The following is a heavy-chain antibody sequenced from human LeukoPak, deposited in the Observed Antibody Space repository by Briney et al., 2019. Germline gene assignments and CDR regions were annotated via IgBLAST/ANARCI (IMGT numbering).Heavy chain of an antibody. CDR1: GFTFSSYA. CDR2: ISGSGGST. Sequence: PGGSLRLSCAASGFTFSSYAMSWVRQAPGKGLEWVSAISGSGGSTYYADSVKGRFTISRDSSKNTLYLQMNSLRAEDTAVYYCAKDGGVPNAFDIWGQGTMVTVSS. J-gene: IGHJ3*02. V-gene: IGHV3-23*01. CDR3: AKDGGVPNAFDI. D-gene: IGHD2-15*01.